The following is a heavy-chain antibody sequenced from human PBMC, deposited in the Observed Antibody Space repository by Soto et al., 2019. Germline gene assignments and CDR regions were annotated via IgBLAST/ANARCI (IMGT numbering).Heavy chain of an antibody. CDR1: GFTFGDYA. D-gene: IGHD2-2*01. CDR3: TREGAYIVVVPAANAGYYYYGMDV. V-gene: IGHV3-49*04. Sequence: RRLSCTASGFTFGDYAMSWVRQAPGKGLEWVGFIRSKAYGGTTEYAASVKGRFTISRDDSKSIAYLQMNSLKTEDTAVYYCTREGAYIVVVPAANAGYYYYGMDVWGQGTTVTVSS. J-gene: IGHJ6*02. CDR2: IRSKAYGGTT.